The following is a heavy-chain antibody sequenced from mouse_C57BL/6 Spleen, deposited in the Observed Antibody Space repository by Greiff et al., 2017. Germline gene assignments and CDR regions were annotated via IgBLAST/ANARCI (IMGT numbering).Heavy chain of an antibody. V-gene: IGHV6-3*01. D-gene: IGHD4-1*01. CDR3: TSWDERYAMDY. Sequence: EVKVEESGGGLVQPGGSMKLSCVASGFTFSNYWMNWVRQSPEKGLEWVAQIRLKSDNYATPYAESVKGRFTISRNDSKSSVYLQMNNLRAEDTGIYYCTSWDERYAMDYWGQGTSVTVSS. CDR1: GFTFSNYW. J-gene: IGHJ4*01. CDR2: IRLKSDNYAT.